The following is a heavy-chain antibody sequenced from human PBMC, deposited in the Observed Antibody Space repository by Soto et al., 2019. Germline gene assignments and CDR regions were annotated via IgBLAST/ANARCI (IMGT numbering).Heavy chain of an antibody. D-gene: IGHD4-4*01. V-gene: IGHV3-72*01. J-gene: IGHJ6*02. CDR1: GFSFSSYY. CDR2: TRDKPNSYTT. CDR3: GRGGYRHYSAYYYYALDV. Sequence: GSLRLSCAASGFSFSSYYLYWVRQAPGKGLEWVGRTRDKPNSYTTEYAASVEGRFTISRDDSKNSLYLQLNSLNTEDTAVYYCGRGGYRHYSAYYYYALDVWGQGTTVTVSS.